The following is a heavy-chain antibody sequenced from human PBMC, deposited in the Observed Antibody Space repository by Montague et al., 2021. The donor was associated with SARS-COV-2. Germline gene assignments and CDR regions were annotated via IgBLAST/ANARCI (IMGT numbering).Heavy chain of an antibody. D-gene: IGHD3-10*01. CDR3: ARHYKPRSPGSPYFDY. J-gene: IGHJ4*02. V-gene: IGHV4-59*08. Sequence: TTDYNPSFKSRVTLSVDTVNNQLSLKLSSVTAADTDFYYCARHYKPRSPGSPYFDYWGQGTLVT. CDR2: TT.